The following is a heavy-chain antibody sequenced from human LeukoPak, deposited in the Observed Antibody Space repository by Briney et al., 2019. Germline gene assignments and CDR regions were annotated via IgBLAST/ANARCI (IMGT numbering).Heavy chain of an antibody. CDR2: INSGGSST. J-gene: IGHJ6*03. V-gene: IGHV3-74*01. CDR1: GFTFSSYW. CDR3: ARGYDVGSSSWYALSTYYYYYMDV. Sequence: GGSLRLSCAASGFTFSSYWMHLVRQAPGKVLVWVSRINSGGSSTSYADSVKGRFTISRDNAKNTLYLQMNSLRAEDTAVYYCARGYDVGSSSWYALSTYYYYYMDVWGKGTTVTVSS. D-gene: IGHD6-13*01.